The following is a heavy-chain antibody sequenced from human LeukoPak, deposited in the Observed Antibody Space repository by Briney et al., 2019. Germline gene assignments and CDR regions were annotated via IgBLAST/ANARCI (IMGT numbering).Heavy chain of an antibody. J-gene: IGHJ1*01. CDR2: IYTSGST. CDR3: ARGGGGGYEEYFQH. V-gene: IGHV4-61*02. Sequence: SETLSLTCTVSGGSISSGSYYWSWIRQPAGKGLEWIGRIYTSGSTNYNPSLKSRVTISVDTSKNQFSLKLSSVTAADTAVYYCARGGGGGYEEYFQHWGQGTLVTVSS. CDR1: GGSISSGSYY. D-gene: IGHD5-12*01.